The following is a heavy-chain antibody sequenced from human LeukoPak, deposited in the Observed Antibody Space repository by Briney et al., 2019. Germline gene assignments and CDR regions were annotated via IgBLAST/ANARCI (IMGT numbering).Heavy chain of an antibody. CDR2: ISAYNGNT. CDR1: GYTFTSYG. D-gene: IGHD3-22*01. V-gene: IGHV1-18*01. CDR3: ARDTLTMIVVAPDY. Sequence: ASVNVSCKASGYTFTSYGTSWVRQAPGQGLEWMGWISAYNGNTNYAQKLQGRVTMTTDTSTSTAYMELRSLRSDDTAVYYCARDTLTMIVVAPDYWGQGTLVTVSS. J-gene: IGHJ4*02.